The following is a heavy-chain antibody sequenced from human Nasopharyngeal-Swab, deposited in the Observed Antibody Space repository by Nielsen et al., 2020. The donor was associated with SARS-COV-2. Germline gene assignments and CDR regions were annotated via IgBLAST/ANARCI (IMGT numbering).Heavy chain of an antibody. D-gene: IGHD1-7*01. V-gene: IGHV4-59*01. CDR2: IYYSGST. CDR3: ARGGPGLELFSRFDP. J-gene: IGHJ5*02. Sequence: WIRQPPGKGLEWIGYIYYSGSTNYNPSPKSRVTISVDTSKNQFSLKLSSVTAADTAVYYCARGGPGLELFSRFDPWGQGTLVPSPQ.